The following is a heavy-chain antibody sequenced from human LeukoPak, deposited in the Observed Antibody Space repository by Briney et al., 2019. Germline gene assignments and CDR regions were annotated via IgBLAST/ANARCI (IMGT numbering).Heavy chain of an antibody. CDR2: IYYSGST. CDR3: AVMYSSSWYWFDP. V-gene: IGHV4-59*08. J-gene: IGHJ5*02. D-gene: IGHD6-13*01. CDR1: GGSISSDY. Sequence: PSETLSLTCTASGGSISSDYWNWIRQPPGKGLEWIGNIYYSGSTNYNPSLKSRVTISVDTSKNQFSLKLSSVTAADTAVYYCAVMYSSSWYWFDPWGEGTLVTVSS.